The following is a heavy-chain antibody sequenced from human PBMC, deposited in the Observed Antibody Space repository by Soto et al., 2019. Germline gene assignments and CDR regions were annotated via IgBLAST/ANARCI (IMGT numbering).Heavy chain of an antibody. Sequence: SETLSVTCAVSGYSISSGYYWVWIRQPPGKGLEWIGSIYHSGSTYYNPSLKSRVTISVDTSKNQFSLKLSSVTAAATAVYYCATAGILTGYSTMYRGAFDIWGQETMVT. CDR3: ATAGILTGYSTMYRGAFDI. V-gene: IGHV4-38-2*01. CDR2: IYHSGST. D-gene: IGHD3-9*01. J-gene: IGHJ3*02. CDR1: GYSISSGYY.